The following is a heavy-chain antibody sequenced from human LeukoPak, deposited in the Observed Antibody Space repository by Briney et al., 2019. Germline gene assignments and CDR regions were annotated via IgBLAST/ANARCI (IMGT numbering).Heavy chain of an antibody. CDR1: GFTVSNAW. CDR3: THHTVTTSFDY. V-gene: IGHV3-15*07. Sequence: SGGSLRLSCAASGFTVSNAWMNWVRQAPGKGLEWVGRIKSKTDGGTTDYAAPVKGRFTISRDDSKNTLFLQMNSLKTEDTAVYYCTHHTVTTSFDYWGQGTLVTVSS. J-gene: IGHJ4*02. D-gene: IGHD4-11*01. CDR2: IKSKTDGGTT.